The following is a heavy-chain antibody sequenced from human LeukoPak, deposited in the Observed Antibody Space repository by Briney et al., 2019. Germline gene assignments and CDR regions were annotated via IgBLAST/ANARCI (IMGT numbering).Heavy chain of an antibody. J-gene: IGHJ4*02. D-gene: IGHD4-23*01. CDR2: IYYSGST. CDR1: GGSISSSSYY. V-gene: IGHV4-39*07. CDR3: ARDYPYLSGNSASLLDY. Sequence: PSETLSLTCTVSGGSISSSSYYWGWIRQPPGKGLEWIGSIYYSGSTYYNPSLKSRVTISVDTSKNQFSLKLSSVTAADTAVYYCARDYPYLSGNSASLLDYWGQGTLVIVSS.